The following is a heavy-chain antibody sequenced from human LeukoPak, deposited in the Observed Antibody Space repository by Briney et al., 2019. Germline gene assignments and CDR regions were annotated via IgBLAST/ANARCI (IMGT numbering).Heavy chain of an antibody. CDR1: GFTFSSHY. Sequence: GGSLRLSCAASGFTFSSHYMQWVRQAPGKGLVWVSGIKTDGSDPRYADSVKGRFTISRDNAKDTLYLQMNSLRAEGTAVYYCARGGSGWYGEYYFDYWGQGTLVTVSS. J-gene: IGHJ4*02. CDR3: ARGGSGWYGEYYFDY. V-gene: IGHV3-74*01. CDR2: IKTDGSDP. D-gene: IGHD6-19*01.